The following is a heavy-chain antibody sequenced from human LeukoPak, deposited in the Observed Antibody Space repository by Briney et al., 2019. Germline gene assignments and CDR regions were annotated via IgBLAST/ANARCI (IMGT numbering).Heavy chain of an antibody. Sequence: SVKVSCKASGGTFSSYAISWARQAPGQGLEWMGGIIPIFGTANYAQKFQGRVTITADESTSTAYMELSSLRSEDTAVYYCARARTYLQTIQDYYYYNMDVWGKGTTVTVSS. J-gene: IGHJ6*03. D-gene: IGHD2/OR15-2a*01. CDR2: IIPIFGTA. CDR1: GGTFSSYA. CDR3: ARARTYLQTIQDYYYYNMDV. V-gene: IGHV1-69*13.